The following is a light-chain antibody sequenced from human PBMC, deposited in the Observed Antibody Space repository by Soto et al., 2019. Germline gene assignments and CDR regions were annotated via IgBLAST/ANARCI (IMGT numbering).Light chain of an antibody. CDR3: CSHGGRHSYV. J-gene: IGLJ1*01. CDR1: SSDVGGYDY. CDR2: GVT. V-gene: IGLV2-11*01. Sequence: QSVLTQPRSVSGSPGQSVTISCTGTSSDVGGYDYVSWYQQHPGKAPKLMIYGVTKRPSGVPDRFSGSKSGNTASLTISGLQAEDERDYYRCSHGGRHSYVFGTGTKVTVL.